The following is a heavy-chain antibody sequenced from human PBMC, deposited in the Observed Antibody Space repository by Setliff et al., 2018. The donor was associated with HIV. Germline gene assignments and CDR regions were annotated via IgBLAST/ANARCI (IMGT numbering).Heavy chain of an antibody. CDR3: AREGTYSGTYWVRRVASFDI. J-gene: IGHJ3*02. CDR2: VSHTGST. D-gene: IGHD1-26*01. V-gene: IGHV4-34*01. Sequence: PSETLSLTCTVSGASISSHYWSWIRQPPGKGLEWIGDVSHTGSTNYNPSLKSRITISADTPKNQFSLKLSSVTAADTAVYYCAREGTYSGTYWVRRVASFDIWGQGTMVTVS. CDR1: GASISSHY.